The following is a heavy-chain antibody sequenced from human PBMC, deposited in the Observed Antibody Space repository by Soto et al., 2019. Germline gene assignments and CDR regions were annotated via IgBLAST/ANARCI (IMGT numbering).Heavy chain of an antibody. D-gene: IGHD6-19*01. CDR1: GYSFTNYG. J-gene: IGHJ6*03. Sequence: GAEVKKPGASVTVSCKASGYSFTNYGITWVRQAPGQGLEWMGWISAFNGNTHYAQKLQGRVTMTTDASTSTAFLELRSLRSDDTAVYYCARDRGVAPPVAGNTHYYYYMDVWGKGTTVTVSS. CDR2: ISAFNGNT. CDR3: ARDRGVAPPVAGNTHYYYYMDV. V-gene: IGHV1-18*01.